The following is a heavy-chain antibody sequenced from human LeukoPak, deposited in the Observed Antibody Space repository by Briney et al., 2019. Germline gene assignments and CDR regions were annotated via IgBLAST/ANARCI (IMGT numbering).Heavy chain of an antibody. Sequence: SGGSLRLSCAASGFTFSSYAMSWVRQAPGRGLEWVSAISGGGASTYYADSVKGRFTISRDISKNTLSLQMNSLNAEDTAVYYCAKDRNYGSGRYLDYWGQGTLVTVSS. D-gene: IGHD3-10*01. CDR3: AKDRNYGSGRYLDY. CDR1: GFTFSSYA. J-gene: IGHJ4*02. V-gene: IGHV3-23*01. CDR2: ISGGGAST.